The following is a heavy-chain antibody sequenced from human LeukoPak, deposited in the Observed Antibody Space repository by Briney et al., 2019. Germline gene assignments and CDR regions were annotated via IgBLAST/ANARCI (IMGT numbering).Heavy chain of an antibody. CDR1: GFTVSSNY. J-gene: IGHJ4*02. Sequence: PGGSLRLSCAASGFTVSSNYMSWVRQAPGKGLEWVSVIYSGGSTYYADSVKGRFTISRDNSKNTLYLQMNSLRAEDTAVYYCARSPKNWYSTLDYWGQGTLVTVSS. CDR3: ARSPKNWYSTLDY. V-gene: IGHV3-66*01. CDR2: IYSGGST. D-gene: IGHD6-13*01.